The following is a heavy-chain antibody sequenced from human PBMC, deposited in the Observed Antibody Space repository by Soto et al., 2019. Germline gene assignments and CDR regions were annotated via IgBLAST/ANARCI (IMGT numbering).Heavy chain of an antibody. D-gene: IGHD6-19*01. J-gene: IGHJ4*02. CDR3: ARGIEVDVFDY. V-gene: IGHV1-69*13. CDR2: IIPIFGPP. Sequence: SVKVSCKASGGTFSSYAIHWVRQAPGQGLEWMGQIIPIFGPPKYAQKFQGRVTITADETTTTSYMELSDLRFEDTALYFCARGIEVDVFDYWGQGTLVTVSS. CDR1: GGTFSSYA.